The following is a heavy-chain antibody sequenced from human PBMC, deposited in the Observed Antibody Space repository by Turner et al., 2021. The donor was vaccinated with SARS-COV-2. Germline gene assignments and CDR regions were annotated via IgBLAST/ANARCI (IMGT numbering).Heavy chain of an antibody. CDR1: GFTFSSYN. V-gene: IGHV3-21*01. Sequence: EVQLVESGGGLVKPGGSLRLSCAASGFTFSSYNMNWVRQAPGKGLEWVSSISSSSSYIYYADSVKGRFTISRDNAKNSMYLQMNSLRAEDTAVYYCARDRGWDTFDYWGQGTLVTVSS. CDR3: ARDRGWDTFDY. J-gene: IGHJ4*02. CDR2: ISSSSSYI. D-gene: IGHD6-19*01.